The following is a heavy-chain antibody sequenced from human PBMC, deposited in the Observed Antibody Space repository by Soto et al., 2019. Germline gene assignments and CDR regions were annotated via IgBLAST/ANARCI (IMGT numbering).Heavy chain of an antibody. J-gene: IGHJ5*02. Sequence: ASVKVSCKASGYTFTSYGISWVRQAPGQGLEWMGWISAYNGNTNYAQKLQGRVTMTTDTSTSTAYMELRSLRSDDTAVYYCARDSMDIVVVHAMDFDPWGQGTLVTVSS. CDR1: GYTFTSYG. D-gene: IGHD2-2*03. V-gene: IGHV1-18*01. CDR2: ISAYNGNT. CDR3: ARDSMDIVVVHAMDFDP.